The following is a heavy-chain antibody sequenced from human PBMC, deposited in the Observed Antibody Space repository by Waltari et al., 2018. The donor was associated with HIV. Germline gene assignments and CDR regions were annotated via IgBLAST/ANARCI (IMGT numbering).Heavy chain of an antibody. V-gene: IGHV1-69*12. CDR2: IIPIFGTA. CDR3: ARSVVVVTAIRIGALDI. CDR1: GGTFSSYA. Sequence: QVQLVQSGAEVKKPGSSVKVSCKASGGTFSSYAISWVRQAPGQGLEWMGGIIPIFGTANDAQQFQGGVTITADESTSTAYVELSSLRSEDTAVYYCARSVVVVTAIRIGALDIWGQGTMVTVSS. J-gene: IGHJ3*02. D-gene: IGHD2-21*02.